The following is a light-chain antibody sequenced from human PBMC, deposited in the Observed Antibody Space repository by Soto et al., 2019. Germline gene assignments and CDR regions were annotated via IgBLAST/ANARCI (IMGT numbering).Light chain of an antibody. CDR2: GAS. J-gene: IGKJ2*01. CDR3: HQYNIWHPYT. Sequence: EIVMTQSPATLSVFPGERATLSCRASQSISSNLARYQQKPGRAPRLLSYGASARATGIPARFSGSGSGTEFTLSISSLQSEDFSVYYCHQYNIWHPYTFGQGTKLEIK. V-gene: IGKV3-15*01. CDR1: QSISSN.